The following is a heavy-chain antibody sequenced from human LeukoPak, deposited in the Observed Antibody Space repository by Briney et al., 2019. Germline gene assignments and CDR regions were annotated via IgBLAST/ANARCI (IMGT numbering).Heavy chain of an antibody. Sequence: GGSLRLSSAASGFTFSSYAMSWVRQAPAKGLEWVSSMSASGGSTYYADSVKGRCSVSRDDSNNRLYLQMNSLRAEDTAVYYCARWEIRRPFDYWGRGTLVTVSS. J-gene: IGHJ4*02. V-gene: IGHV3-23*01. CDR1: GFTFSSYA. CDR3: ARWEIRRPFDY. CDR2: MSASGGST. D-gene: IGHD1-26*01.